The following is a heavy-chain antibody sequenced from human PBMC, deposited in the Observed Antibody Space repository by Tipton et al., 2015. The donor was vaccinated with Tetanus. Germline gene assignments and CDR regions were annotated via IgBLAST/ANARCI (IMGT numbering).Heavy chain of an antibody. V-gene: IGHV3-33*01. Sequence: SGFIFSSYGIHWVRQAPGKGLEWVAVSWYDGTDKYYADSVKGRFTISRDNSKHPLYLQMNSLRDEGTALYYCAGEADCCCGSCFSGVFDNRGPGTQVTVPS. J-gene: IGHJ4*02. CDR2: SWYDGTDK. CDR3: AGEADCCCGSCFSGVFDN. D-gene: IGHD2-15*01. CDR1: GFIFSSYG.